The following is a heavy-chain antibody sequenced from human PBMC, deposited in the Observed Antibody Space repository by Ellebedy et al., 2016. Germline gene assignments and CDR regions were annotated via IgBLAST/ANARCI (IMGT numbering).Heavy chain of an antibody. D-gene: IGHD2-2*02. V-gene: IGHV3-48*01. CDR1: GFTFSSYS. Sequence: GESLKISCAASGFTFSSYSMNWVRQAPGKGLEWVSYISSSSSTIYYADSVKGRFTISRDNAKNSLYLQMNSLRAEDTAVYYCARDRYCSSTSCYKDDYWGQGTLVTVSS. CDR3: ARDRYCSSTSCYKDDY. CDR2: ISSSSSTI. J-gene: IGHJ4*02.